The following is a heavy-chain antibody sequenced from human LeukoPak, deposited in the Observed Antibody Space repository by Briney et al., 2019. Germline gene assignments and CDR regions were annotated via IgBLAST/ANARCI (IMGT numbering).Heavy chain of an antibody. V-gene: IGHV4-34*01. CDR1: GGSFSGYH. D-gene: IGHD6-13*01. J-gene: IGHJ4*02. Sequence: SETLSLTCAVYGGSFSGYHWSWIRQPPGKGLEWIGEINHSGSTNYSPSLKSRVTISVDTSKNQFSLKLSSVTAADTAVYYCARDEYSSSWPYYFDYWGQGTLVTVSS. CDR3: ARDEYSSSWPYYFDY. CDR2: INHSGST.